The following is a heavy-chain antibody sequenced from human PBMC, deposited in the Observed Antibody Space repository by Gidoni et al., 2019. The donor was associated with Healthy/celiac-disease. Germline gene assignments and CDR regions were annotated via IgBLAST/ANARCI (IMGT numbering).Heavy chain of an antibody. CDR2: ISAYNGNT. V-gene: IGHV1-18*01. CDR1: GYTFTRYG. Sequence: GYTFTRYGISWVRQAPGQGLEWMGWISAYNGNTNYAQKLQGRVTMTTDTSTSTAYMELRSLRSDDTAVYYCARDRLERRHLQDYWGQGTLVTVSS. D-gene: IGHD1-1*01. J-gene: IGHJ4*02. CDR3: ARDRLERRHLQDY.